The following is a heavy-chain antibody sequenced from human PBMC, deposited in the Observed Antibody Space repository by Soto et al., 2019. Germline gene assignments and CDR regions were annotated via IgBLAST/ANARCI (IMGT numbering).Heavy chain of an antibody. Sequence: SETLSLTCNVSGGSISTGGYYGSWSRQRPGKGLEWIGYIYYSGSTYYNPSLKSRVTISVDTSKNQFSLKLTSVTAADTAVYYCARDKITGLFDYWGQGTLVTVSS. D-gene: IGHD2-8*02. CDR1: GGSISTGGYY. CDR2: IYYSGST. CDR3: ARDKITGLFDY. J-gene: IGHJ4*02. V-gene: IGHV4-31*03.